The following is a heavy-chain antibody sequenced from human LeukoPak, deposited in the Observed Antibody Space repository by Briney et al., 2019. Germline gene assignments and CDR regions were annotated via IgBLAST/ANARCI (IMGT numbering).Heavy chain of an antibody. CDR3: ARVSTVTPRF. D-gene: IGHD4-17*01. V-gene: IGHV3-48*01. CDR1: GFILSSYN. CDR2: ISSDADAI. Sequence: GGSLRLSCAASGFILSSYNVNWVRQAPGKGLEWVSFISSDADAIYYADSVKGRFTISRDSVKNSLYLQMNSLRAEDTAVYYCARVSTVTPRFWGQGTLVTVSS. J-gene: IGHJ4*02.